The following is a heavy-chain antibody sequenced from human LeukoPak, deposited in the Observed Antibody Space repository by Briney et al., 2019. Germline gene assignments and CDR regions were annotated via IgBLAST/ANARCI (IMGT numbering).Heavy chain of an antibody. D-gene: IGHD5-24*01. CDR1: GFTFSSYA. CDR2: ISSNGGST. Sequence: GGSLRLSCAASGFTFSSYAMHWVRQAPGKGLEYVSAISSNGGSTYYANSVEGRFTISRDNSKNTLYLQMGSLRAEDMAVYYCARDVGRDGYPDYWGQGTLVTVSS. J-gene: IGHJ4*02. V-gene: IGHV3-64*01. CDR3: ARDVGRDGYPDY.